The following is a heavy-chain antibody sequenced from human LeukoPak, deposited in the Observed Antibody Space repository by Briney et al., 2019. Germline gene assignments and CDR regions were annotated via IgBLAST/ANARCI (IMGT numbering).Heavy chain of an antibody. CDR2: ISYDGSNK. Sequence: PGGSLRLSCAASGFXFSSYGMHWVRQAPGKGLEWVAVISYDGSNKYYADSVKGRFTISRDNSDDTLFLQMNSLRAEDTAVYYCARAVGPFDYWGQGTLVTVSS. J-gene: IGHJ4*02. CDR1: GFXFSSYG. V-gene: IGHV3-30*03. CDR3: ARAVGPFDY.